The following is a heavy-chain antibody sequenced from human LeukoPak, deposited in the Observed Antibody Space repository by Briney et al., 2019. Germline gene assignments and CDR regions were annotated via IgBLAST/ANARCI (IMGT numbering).Heavy chain of an antibody. V-gene: IGHV3-23*01. D-gene: IGHD3-10*01. CDR3: ARWDYYGRGAFDI. CDR1: GFTFSSFA. CDR2: LSGSGTNT. Sequence: GGSLRLSCAASGFTFSSFAMSWVRQAPGKGLEWVSALSGSGTNTYFADSVKGRFTISRDNSKNTLYLQMNSLRVEDTAVYYCARWDYYGRGAFDIWSQGTMVTVSS. J-gene: IGHJ3*02.